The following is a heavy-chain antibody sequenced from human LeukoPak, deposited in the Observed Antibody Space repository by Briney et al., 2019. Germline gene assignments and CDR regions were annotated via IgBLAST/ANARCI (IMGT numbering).Heavy chain of an antibody. D-gene: IGHD3-3*01. V-gene: IGHV1-18*01. J-gene: IGHJ4*02. CDR2: ISAYNGNT. CDR1: GYTFTSYG. CDR3: ARDRYDFWSGYPKSSYYFDY. Sequence: ASVKVSCKASGYTFTSYGISWVRQAPGQGLKWMGWISAYNGNTNYAQKLQGRVTMTTDTSTSTAYMELRSLRSDDTAVYYCARDRYDFWSGYPKSSYYFDYWGQGTLVTVSS.